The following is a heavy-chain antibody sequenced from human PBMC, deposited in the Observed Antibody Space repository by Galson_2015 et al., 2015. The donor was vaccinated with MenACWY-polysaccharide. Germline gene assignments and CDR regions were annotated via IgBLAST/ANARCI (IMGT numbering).Heavy chain of an antibody. D-gene: IGHD6-13*01. CDR3: ARNPSRLDIAAASN. V-gene: IGHV3-30-3*01. CDR1: GFTFSNFE. J-gene: IGHJ4*02. CDR2: ISSDGSNK. Sequence: SLRLSCAASGFTFSNFEMHWVRQAPGKGLEGVADISSDGSNKYYADSVKGRFTISRDNSKDTLYLQMNSLRPEDTAVYYCARNPSRLDIAAASNWGQGALVTVSS.